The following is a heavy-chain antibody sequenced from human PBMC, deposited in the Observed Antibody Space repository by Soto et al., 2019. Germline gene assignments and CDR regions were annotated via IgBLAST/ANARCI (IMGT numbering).Heavy chain of an antibody. J-gene: IGHJ5*01. CDR3: AREGDKGNDFS. V-gene: IGHV3-74*01. CDR2: INKDGSAT. CDR1: GFTFSKYW. D-gene: IGHD1-1*01. Sequence: EVQLVESGGGSVQPGGSLRLSCAASGFTFSKYWMHWVRQAPGKGLVWVSRINKDGSATTYADSVKGRFTISRDNAWDTLYLQMNSLGGEDTAVYYCAREGDKGNDFSWGQGTLVSVPS.